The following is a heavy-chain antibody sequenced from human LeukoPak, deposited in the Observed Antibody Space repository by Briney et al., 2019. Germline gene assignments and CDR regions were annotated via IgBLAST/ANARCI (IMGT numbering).Heavy chain of an antibody. J-gene: IGHJ2*01. Sequence: PSQTLSLTCTVSGGSISSGGYYWSWIRQPPGKGLEWIGYIYHSGSTYYDPSLKSRVTISVDRSKNQFSLKLSSVTAADTAVYYCARNWGSLWYFDLWGRGTLVTVSS. CDR2: IYHSGST. V-gene: IGHV4-30-2*01. CDR3: ARNWGSLWYFDL. D-gene: IGHD7-27*01. CDR1: GGSISSGGYY.